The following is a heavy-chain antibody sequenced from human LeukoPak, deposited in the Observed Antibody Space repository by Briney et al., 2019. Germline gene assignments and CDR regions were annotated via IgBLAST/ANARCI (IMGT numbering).Heavy chain of an antibody. D-gene: IGHD5-12*01. CDR3: ARGGGYSGYGPGTYFDY. V-gene: IGHV1-18*04. CDR2: ISAYNGNT. CDR1: GYTFPRYG. Sequence: ASVKVSCKASGYTFPRYGISWVRQAPGQGLEWMGWISAYNGNTNYAQKLQGRVTMTTDTSTSTAYMELRSLRSDDTAVYYCARGGGYSGYGPGTYFDYWGQGTLVTVSS. J-gene: IGHJ4*02.